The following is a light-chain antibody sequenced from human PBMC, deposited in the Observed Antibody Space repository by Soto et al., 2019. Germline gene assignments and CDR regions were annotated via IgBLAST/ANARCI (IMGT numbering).Light chain of an antibody. CDR3: QQRSNWPLT. Sequence: EIVMTQSPATLSVSPGERATLSCRASQSVGSDLAWYQQKPGQAPRLLIYDASNRATGIPARFSGSGSGTDFTLTISSLEPEDFAVYYCQQRSNWPLTFGGGTMVDIK. V-gene: IGKV3-11*01. CDR1: QSVGSD. CDR2: DAS. J-gene: IGKJ4*01.